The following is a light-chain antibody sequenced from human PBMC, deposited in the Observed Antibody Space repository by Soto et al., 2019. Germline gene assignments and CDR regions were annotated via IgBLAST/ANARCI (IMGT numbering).Light chain of an antibody. CDR3: RSFAGNHHWVV. V-gene: IGLV2-8*01. CDR1: SSDIGGYNY. CDR2: EVN. Sequence: QSALTQPPSASGSPGQSVTISCTGTSSDIGGYNYVSWYQHHPGKAPKLMIYEVNKRPSGVPDRFYGSKSGNTASLTVSGLQAEDEGEYFRRSFAGNHHWVVFGGGTKLTVL. J-gene: IGLJ2*01.